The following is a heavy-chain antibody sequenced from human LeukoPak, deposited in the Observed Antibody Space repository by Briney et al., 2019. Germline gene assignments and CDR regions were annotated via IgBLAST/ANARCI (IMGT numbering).Heavy chain of an antibody. Sequence: GASVKVSCKASGYTFTGYYMHWVRQAPGQGLEWMGWINPNSGGTNYAQKFQGRVTMTRDTSISTAYMELRSLRSDDTAVYYCAKSSTHRYNWKSGQLHDTFDIWGQGTMVTVSS. V-gene: IGHV1-2*02. CDR3: AKSSTHRYNWKSGQLHDTFDI. D-gene: IGHD1-20*01. CDR1: GYTFTGYY. CDR2: INPNSGGT. J-gene: IGHJ3*02.